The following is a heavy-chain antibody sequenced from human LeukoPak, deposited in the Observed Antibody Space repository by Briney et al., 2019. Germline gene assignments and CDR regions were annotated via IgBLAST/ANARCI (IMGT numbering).Heavy chain of an antibody. CDR3: ARRKRGSSSTTGNYYGMDV. CDR1: GYSFTTYW. Sequence: GESLKISCQGSGYSFTTYWIGWVRQMPGKGLEWMGIIYPGNSDTRYSPSFQGQVTISADKSISTAYLQWSSLKASDTAMYYCARRKRGSSSTTGNYYGMDVWGQGTTVTVSS. CDR2: IYPGNSDT. D-gene: IGHD6-13*01. V-gene: IGHV5-51*01. J-gene: IGHJ6*02.